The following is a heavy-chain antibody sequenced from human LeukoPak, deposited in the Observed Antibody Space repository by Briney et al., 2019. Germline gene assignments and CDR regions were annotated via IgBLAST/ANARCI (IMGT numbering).Heavy chain of an antibody. Sequence: GGSLRLSCTVSGFTFSSYWMSWVRQAPGKGLEWVANINQGGSDKSYVDSVKGRFTVSRDNSKNTLYLQMNSLRTEDTAVYYCANQQLGAFDIWGQGTMVTVSS. J-gene: IGHJ3*02. CDR1: GFTFSSYW. V-gene: IGHV3-7*01. D-gene: IGHD4-11*01. CDR3: ANQQLGAFDI. CDR2: INQGGSDK.